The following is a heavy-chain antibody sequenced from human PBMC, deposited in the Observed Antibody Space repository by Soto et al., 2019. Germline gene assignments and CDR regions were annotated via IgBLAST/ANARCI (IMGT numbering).Heavy chain of an antibody. CDR3: AKGLGPEDRIAADYFHYGMDV. Sequence: QVQLVQSGAEVKKPGASVKISCKASGYPFSSFYMHWVRQAPGQGLEWMGMINPSGGGTNYAQKFKGRGTITRDTSTTIVYMALRSLRSEDTAVYYCAKGLGPEDRIAADYFHYGMDVWGQGTTVAVSS. V-gene: IGHV1-46*01. CDR1: GYPFSSFY. D-gene: IGHD6-13*01. J-gene: IGHJ6*02. CDR2: INPSGGGT.